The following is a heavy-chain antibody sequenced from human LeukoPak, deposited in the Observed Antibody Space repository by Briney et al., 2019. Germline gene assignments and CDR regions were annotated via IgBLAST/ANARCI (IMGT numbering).Heavy chain of an antibody. Sequence: GGSLRLSCAASGFTFSDYYMSWIRQAPGKGLEWLSYISPSSGYTPYADSVKGRFTISRDNSKNTLNLQMNSLRAEDTAVYYCVKDRTGTYTLDYWGQGTLVTVSS. J-gene: IGHJ4*02. CDR2: ISPSSGYT. D-gene: IGHD3-10*01. V-gene: IGHV3-11*06. CDR1: GFTFSDYY. CDR3: VKDRTGTYTLDY.